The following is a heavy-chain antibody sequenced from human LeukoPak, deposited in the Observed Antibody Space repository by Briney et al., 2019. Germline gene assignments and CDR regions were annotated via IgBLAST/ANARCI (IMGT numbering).Heavy chain of an antibody. D-gene: IGHD3-22*01. CDR3: ARDFTPSVYYDNSGYYDY. V-gene: IGHV3-21*01. Sequence: GGSLRLSCAASGFTFSSYSMNWVRQAPGKGLEWVSSISSSSSYIYYADSVKGRFTISRDNAKSTLFLQMNSLTAEDTAVYYCARDFTPSVYYDNSGYYDYWGQGTLVTVSS. CDR2: ISSSSSYI. J-gene: IGHJ4*02. CDR1: GFTFSSYS.